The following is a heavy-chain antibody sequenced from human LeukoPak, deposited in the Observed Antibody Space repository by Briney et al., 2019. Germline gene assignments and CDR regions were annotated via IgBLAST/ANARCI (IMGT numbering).Heavy chain of an antibody. D-gene: IGHD6-25*01. J-gene: IGHJ6*03. Sequence: SETLSLTCTVSGYSISTGYYWDWIRQPPGKGLEWIGTFYHGGSTYYNPSLKSRVTISVDTSKNQFSLNLTSVTAADTAVYYCARDRGRYYMDVWGKGTTVTISS. CDR1: GYSISTGYY. CDR3: ARDRGRYYMDV. CDR2: FYHGGST. V-gene: IGHV4-38-2*02.